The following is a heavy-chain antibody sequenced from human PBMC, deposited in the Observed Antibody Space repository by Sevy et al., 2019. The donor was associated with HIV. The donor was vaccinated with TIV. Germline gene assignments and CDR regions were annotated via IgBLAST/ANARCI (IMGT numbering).Heavy chain of an antibody. D-gene: IGHD2-2*02. CDR3: ARLRWDVVAAPGATPGCYFDS. CDR1: GDSINNYY. CDR2: TSYSGTT. Sequence: SETLSLTCSVSGDSINNYYWSWIRQPPGKDLEWIGYTSYSGTTNYSPSLKSRVDISVDTSMHHFSLKINSVTAADTAVYYCARLRWDVVAAPGATPGCYFDSWGQGILVTVSS. J-gene: IGHJ4*02. V-gene: IGHV4-59*12.